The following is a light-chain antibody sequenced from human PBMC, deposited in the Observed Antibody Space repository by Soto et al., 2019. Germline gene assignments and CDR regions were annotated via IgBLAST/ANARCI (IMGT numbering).Light chain of an antibody. CDR1: QSVSSNY. CDR3: QQYDSSPLT. Sequence: EIVLTQSPGTLSLSPGERATLSCRASQSVSSNYLAWYQQKPGQAPRLLIYGASSRATGIPDRFSGSGSGTDFTITISRLEPEDFAVYYCQQYDSSPLTFGGGTKVAIK. V-gene: IGKV3-20*01. J-gene: IGKJ4*01. CDR2: GAS.